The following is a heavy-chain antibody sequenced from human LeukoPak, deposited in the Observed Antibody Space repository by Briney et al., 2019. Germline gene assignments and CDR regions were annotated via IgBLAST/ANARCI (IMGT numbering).Heavy chain of an antibody. D-gene: IGHD6-6*01. CDR3: ARDTRKEYSSSYWFDP. CDR1: GGTFSSYA. J-gene: IGHJ5*02. CDR2: IIPIFGTA. V-gene: IGHV1-69*05. Sequence: SVKVSCKASGGTFSSYAISWVRQAPGQGLEWMGGIIPIFGTANYAQKFQGRVAITTDESTSTAYMELSSLRSEDTAVYYCARDTRKEYSSSYWFDPWGQGTLVTVSS.